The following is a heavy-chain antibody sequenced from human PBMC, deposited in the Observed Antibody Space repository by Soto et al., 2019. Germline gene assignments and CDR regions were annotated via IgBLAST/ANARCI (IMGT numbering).Heavy chain of an antibody. CDR3: ARHGRGVGARPLDY. Sequence: QVTLKESGPVLVKPTETLTLTCTVSGFSLSNARMGVTWIRQPPGKALEWLAHIFSNDEKSYSTSLKSRLTISDDTSKTPVALTMTNMDPVDTATYYCARHGRGVGARPLDYWGQGTLVTVSS. J-gene: IGHJ4*02. V-gene: IGHV2-26*01. CDR2: IFSNDEK. D-gene: IGHD1-26*01. CDR1: GFSLSNARMG.